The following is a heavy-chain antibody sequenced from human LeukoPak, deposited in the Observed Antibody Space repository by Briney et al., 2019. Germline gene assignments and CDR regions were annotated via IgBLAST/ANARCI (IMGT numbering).Heavy chain of an antibody. CDR3: ARGIGDTARDY. Sequence: AVKVSCKASGGTFSSYAISWVRQAPGQGLEWMGGIIPIFGTANYAQRFQGRVTITADESTSTAYMELSSLRSEDTAVYYCARGIGDTARDYWGQGTLVTVSS. D-gene: IGHD5-18*01. V-gene: IGHV1-69*13. CDR2: IIPIFGTA. CDR1: GGTFSSYA. J-gene: IGHJ4*02.